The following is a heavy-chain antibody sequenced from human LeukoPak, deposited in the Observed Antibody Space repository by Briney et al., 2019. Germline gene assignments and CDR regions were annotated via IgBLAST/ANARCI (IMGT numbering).Heavy chain of an antibody. CDR1: GFTFSSYW. CDR3: ASPWGYSSGWYWGRDYYGMDV. CDR2: IKQDGSEK. V-gene: IGHV3-7*01. J-gene: IGHJ6*02. Sequence: GGSLRLSCAASGFTFSSYWMSWVRQAPGKGLEWVANIKQDGSEKYYVDSVKGRFTISRDNAKNSLYLQMNSLRAEDTAVYYCASPWGYSSGWYWGRDYYGMDVWGQGTTVTVSS. D-gene: IGHD6-19*01.